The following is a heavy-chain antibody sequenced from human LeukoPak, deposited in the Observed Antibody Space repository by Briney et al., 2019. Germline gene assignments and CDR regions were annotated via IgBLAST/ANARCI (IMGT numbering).Heavy chain of an antibody. J-gene: IGHJ6*02. Sequence: SETLSLTCTVSGGSISSGSYYRSWIRQPAGKGLEWIGRIYTSGSTYYNPSLKSRVTISVDTSKNQFSLSLSSVTAADTAVYYCARITFVVEGYGMDVWGQGTTVTVSS. V-gene: IGHV4-61*02. CDR1: GGSISSGSYY. CDR3: ARITFVVEGYGMDV. CDR2: IYTSGST. D-gene: IGHD2-21*01.